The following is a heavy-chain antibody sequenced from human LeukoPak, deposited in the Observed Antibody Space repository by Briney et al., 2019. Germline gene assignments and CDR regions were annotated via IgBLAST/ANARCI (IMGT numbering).Heavy chain of an antibody. V-gene: IGHV3-30*18. CDR3: AKTPYCSSTSCSQYFQH. CDR1: GFTFSSYG. CDR2: ISYDGSNK. Sequence: GGSVRLSCAASGFTFSSYGMHWVRQAPGKGLEWVAVISYDGSNKYYADSVKGRFTISRDNSKNTLYLQMNSLRAEDTAVYYCAKTPYCSSTSCSQYFQHWGQGTLVTVSS. D-gene: IGHD2-2*01. J-gene: IGHJ1*01.